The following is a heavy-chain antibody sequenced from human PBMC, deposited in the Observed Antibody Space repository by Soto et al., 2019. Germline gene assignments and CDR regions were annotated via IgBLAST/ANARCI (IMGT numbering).Heavy chain of an antibody. J-gene: IGHJ3*02. Sequence: EVQLLESGGGLVQPGGSLRLSCAASGFTFSNYVMNWVRQAPGKGLEWVSTISYSADKTFYADSVKGRFTISRDNSRDTLFLQMNSLRSDDAALYYCARRARTATTNWGAFDIWGQGTMVTVSS. V-gene: IGHV3-23*01. CDR3: ARRARTATTNWGAFDI. D-gene: IGHD1-7*01. CDR2: ISYSADKT. CDR1: GFTFSNYV.